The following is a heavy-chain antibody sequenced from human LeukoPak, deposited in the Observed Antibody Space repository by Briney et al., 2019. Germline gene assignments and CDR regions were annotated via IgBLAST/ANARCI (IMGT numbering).Heavy chain of an antibody. CDR3: GRVLLSSGWTPNWFDP. Sequence: ASVKVSCKASGYTFTGYYMHWVRQAPGQGLEWMGWINPNSGGTNYAQKFQGRVTMTRHTSISTAYMELSRLRSDDTAVYYCGRVLLSSGWTPNWFDPWGQGTLVTVSS. CDR1: GYTFTGYY. V-gene: IGHV1-2*02. J-gene: IGHJ5*02. CDR2: INPNSGGT. D-gene: IGHD6-19*01.